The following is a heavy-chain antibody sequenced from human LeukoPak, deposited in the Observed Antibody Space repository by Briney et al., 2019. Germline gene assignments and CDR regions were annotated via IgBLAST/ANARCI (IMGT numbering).Heavy chain of an antibody. CDR2: IYYSGNT. J-gene: IGHJ4*02. D-gene: IGHD3-22*01. CDR1: GGSISGYS. CDR3: ARGSNYDSSGYYHDY. Sequence: PSETLSLTCTVPGGSISGYSWNWLRQTPGKGLEWIGYIYYSGNTNYNPSLKSRVTISVDTTNNQFSLRLTSETAADTAMYYCARGSNYDSSGYYHDYWGQGTLVTVSS. V-gene: IGHV4-59*01.